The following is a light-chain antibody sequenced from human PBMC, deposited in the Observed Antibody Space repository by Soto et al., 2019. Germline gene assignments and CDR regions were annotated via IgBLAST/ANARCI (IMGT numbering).Light chain of an antibody. Sequence: EIVLTQSPAILSLSPGERATLSCRASQSVSSSLAWYQQKPGQAPRLLIYDTSSRATDIPPRFSGSGSGTDFTLTISSLEPEDFAVYYCQQRTNWRITFGQGTRLEIK. V-gene: IGKV3-11*01. CDR1: QSVSSS. J-gene: IGKJ5*01. CDR3: QQRTNWRIT. CDR2: DTS.